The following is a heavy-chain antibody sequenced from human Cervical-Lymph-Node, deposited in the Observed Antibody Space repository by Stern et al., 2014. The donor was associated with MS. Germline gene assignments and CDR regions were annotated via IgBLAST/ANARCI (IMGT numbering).Heavy chain of an antibody. J-gene: IGHJ4*02. D-gene: IGHD3-22*01. CDR1: GFSFPSYG. V-gene: IGHV3-30*18. CDR3: AKDRGMIVVVTYSLEY. Sequence: QVQLVASGGGVVQPGRSLRLSCAASGFSFPSYGMHWVLQAPGKGLEWLAGITSEGSSTYYADAVKGRLTISRDNARNTLYLQLNSLRDEDTAVYYCAKDRGMIVVVTYSLEYWGQGTLVTVSS. CDR2: ITSEGSST.